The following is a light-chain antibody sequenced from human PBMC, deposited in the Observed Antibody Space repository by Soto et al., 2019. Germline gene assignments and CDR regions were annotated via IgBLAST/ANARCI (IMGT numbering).Light chain of an antibody. Sequence: QSVLTQPASVSGSPGQSITIPCTGTSSDIGVYDSVSWYQQYPGEAPKAVISEVSNRPSGVSYRFSGSKSDNTASLTISGLQAEDEATYYCSSYSTTGTLVFGGGTKVTVL. CDR2: EVS. J-gene: IGLJ3*02. CDR3: SSYSTTGTLV. CDR1: SSDIGVYDS. V-gene: IGLV2-14*01.